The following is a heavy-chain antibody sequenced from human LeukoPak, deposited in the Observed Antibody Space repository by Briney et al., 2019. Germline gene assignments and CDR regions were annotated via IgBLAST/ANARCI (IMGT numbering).Heavy chain of an antibody. D-gene: IGHD3-10*01. V-gene: IGHV4-4*07. CDR2: IYPSGST. J-gene: IGHJ5*02. CDR3: ARAPYGSGANWFDP. Sequence: PSGTLSLTCTVSGGSISTYYWSWIRQPAGKGLEWIGRIYPSGSTNYNPSLKSRVTMSADTSKNQFSLKLSSVTAADTAVYYCARAPYGSGANWFDPWGQGTLVTVSS. CDR1: GGSISTYY.